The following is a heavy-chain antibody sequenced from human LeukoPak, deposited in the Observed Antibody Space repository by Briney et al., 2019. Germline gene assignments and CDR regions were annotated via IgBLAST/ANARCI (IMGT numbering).Heavy chain of an antibody. D-gene: IGHD6-13*01. V-gene: IGHV1-69*13. CDR2: IIPLFVTA. Sequence: GASVKVSCKASGGTFSSYAISWVRQAPGQGLEWMGGIIPLFVTAHYAQKFQGRVTITADESTSTAYMELSSLRSEDTAVYYCARVPSAAGYYFDYWGQGTLVTVSS. CDR1: GGTFSSYA. J-gene: IGHJ4*02. CDR3: ARVPSAAGYYFDY.